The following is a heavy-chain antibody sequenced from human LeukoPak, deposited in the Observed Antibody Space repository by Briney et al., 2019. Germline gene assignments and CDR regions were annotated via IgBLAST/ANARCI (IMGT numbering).Heavy chain of an antibody. V-gene: IGHV3-21*01. CDR2: ISSSSSYI. CDR3: ARASRYCTNGVCYPTDFDP. J-gene: IGHJ5*02. Sequence: KPGGSLRLSCAASGFTFSSYSMNWVRQAPGKGLEWVSSISSSSSYIYYADSVKGRFTISRDNAKNSLYLQMNSLRAEDTAVYYCARASRYCTNGVCYPTDFDPWGQGTLVTVSS. CDR1: GFTFSSYS. D-gene: IGHD2-8*01.